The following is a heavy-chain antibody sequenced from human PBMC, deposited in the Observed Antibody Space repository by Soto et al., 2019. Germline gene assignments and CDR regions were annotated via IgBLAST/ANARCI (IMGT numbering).Heavy chain of an antibody. V-gene: IGHV4-59*01. Sequence: SETLSLTCTVSGGSISSYYWSWIRQPPGKGLEWIGYIYYSGSTNYNPSLKSRVTISVDTSKNQFSLKLSSVTAADTAVYYCARNTIFGANYFDYWGQGTLVTVSS. CDR3: ARNTIFGANYFDY. J-gene: IGHJ4*02. CDR1: GGSISSYY. D-gene: IGHD3-3*01. CDR2: IYYSGST.